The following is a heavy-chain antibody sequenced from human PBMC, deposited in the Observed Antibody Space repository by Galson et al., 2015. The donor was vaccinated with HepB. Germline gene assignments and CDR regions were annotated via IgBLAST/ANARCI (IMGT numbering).Heavy chain of an antibody. CDR2: ISSTGTTM. J-gene: IGHJ2*01. CDR3: ARVYFGSGSSSAYWYFDL. D-gene: IGHD3-10*01. V-gene: IGHV3-48*02. Sequence: SLRLSCAASGFTFSSCTMNWVRQAPGKGLESVSYISSTGTTMYYADSAKGRFTISRDNAQNSLYLQMNSLRDEDTAVYYCARVYFGSGSSSAYWYFDLWGPGALVTVSS. CDR1: GFTFSSCT.